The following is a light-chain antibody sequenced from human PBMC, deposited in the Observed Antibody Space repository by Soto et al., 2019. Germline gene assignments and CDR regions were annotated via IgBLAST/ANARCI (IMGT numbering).Light chain of an antibody. J-gene: IGKJ5*01. CDR2: GAS. V-gene: IGKV3-20*01. CDR1: QSVSSSY. CDR3: QQYGSSPPIT. Sequence: EIVLTQSPGTLSLSPGERATPSCRASQSVSSSYLAWYQQKPGQAPRLLIYGASSRATGIPDRFSGGGSGTDFTLTISRLEPEDFAVYYCQQYGSSPPITFGQGTRLEIK.